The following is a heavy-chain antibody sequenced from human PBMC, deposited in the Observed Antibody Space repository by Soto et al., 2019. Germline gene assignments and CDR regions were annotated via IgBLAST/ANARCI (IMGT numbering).Heavy chain of an antibody. D-gene: IGHD2-8*02. CDR3: TGEVASGY. CDR2: ISKDGNVK. J-gene: IGHJ4*02. Sequence: QPGGSLRLSCAASGFTFSSYGMHWVRQAPGKGLEWVAVISKDGNVKYYAESMKGRFTISRDNSKNTLYLQMNSLGAEDTAAYYCTGEVASGYWGQGTLVTVSS. CDR1: GFTFSSYG. V-gene: IGHV3-30*03.